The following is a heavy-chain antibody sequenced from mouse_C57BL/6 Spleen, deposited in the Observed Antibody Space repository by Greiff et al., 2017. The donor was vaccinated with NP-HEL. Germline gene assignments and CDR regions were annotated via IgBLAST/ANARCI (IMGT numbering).Heavy chain of an antibody. CDR2: IDPSDSYT. CDR3: ARRRVRHGSSYIYAMDY. CDR1: GYTFTSYW. V-gene: IGHV1-69*01. J-gene: IGHJ4*01. D-gene: IGHD1-1*01. Sequence: QVHVKQPGAELVMPGASVKLSCKASGYTFTSYWMHWVKQRPGQGLEWIGEIDPSDSYTNYNQKFKGKSTLTVDKSSSTAYMQLSSLTSEDSAVYYCARRRVRHGSSYIYAMDYWGQGTSVTVSS.